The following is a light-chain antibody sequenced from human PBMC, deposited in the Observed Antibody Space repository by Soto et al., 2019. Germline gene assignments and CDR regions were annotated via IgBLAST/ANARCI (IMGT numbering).Light chain of an antibody. CDR1: QSVNTKY. V-gene: IGKV3-20*01. Sequence: IVLTQSPGTLSLSPGERATLSCMASQSVNTKYLAWYQQKPGQAPRLLISGVSSRATGIPDRFSGSGSGTDFILTISRVEPEDFAVYYFQQFGTSSLVTFGPGTKVDIK. CDR3: QQFGTSSLVT. CDR2: GVS. J-gene: IGKJ3*01.